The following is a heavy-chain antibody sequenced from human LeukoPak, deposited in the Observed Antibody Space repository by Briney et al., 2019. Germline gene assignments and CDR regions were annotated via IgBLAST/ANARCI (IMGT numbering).Heavy chain of an antibody. CDR3: AIPASSPVDMGSDP. CDR2: MNPNSGNT. D-gene: IGHD6-13*01. V-gene: IGHV1-8*01. J-gene: IGHJ5*02. Sequence: ASVKVSCKASGYTFTSYDINWVRQATGQGLEWMGWMNPNSGNTGYAQKSQGRVTMTRNTSISTAYMELSSLRSEDTAVYYCAIPASSPVDMGSDPWGQGTLVTVSS. CDR1: GYTFTSYD.